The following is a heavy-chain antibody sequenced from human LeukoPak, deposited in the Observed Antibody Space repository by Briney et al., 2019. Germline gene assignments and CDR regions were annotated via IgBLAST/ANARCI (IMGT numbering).Heavy chain of an antibody. CDR3: ARLSSSWYRGAGYFDY. D-gene: IGHD6-13*01. Sequence: SETLSLTCTVSGGSISSSSYYWGWIRQPPGKGLEWIGSIYYSGSTYYNPSLKSRVTISVDTSKNQFSLKLSSVTAADTAVYYCARLSSSWYRGAGYFDYWGQGTLVTVSS. J-gene: IGHJ4*02. V-gene: IGHV4-39*01. CDR2: IYYSGST. CDR1: GGSISSSSYY.